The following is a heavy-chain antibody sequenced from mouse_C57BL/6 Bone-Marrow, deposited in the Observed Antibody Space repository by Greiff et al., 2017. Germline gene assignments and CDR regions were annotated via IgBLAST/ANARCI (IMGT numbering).Heavy chain of an antibody. CDR3: ARESFDY. J-gene: IGHJ2*01. CDR2: ISSGGSYT. V-gene: IGHV5-6*01. Sequence: EVMLVESGGDLVKPGGSLQLSCAASGFTFSSYGMSWVRQTPDKRLEWVATISSGGSYTYYPDSVKGRFTISRDNAKTTLYLQMSSLKSEDKAMYYCARESFDYWGQGTTLTVSS. CDR1: GFTFSSYG.